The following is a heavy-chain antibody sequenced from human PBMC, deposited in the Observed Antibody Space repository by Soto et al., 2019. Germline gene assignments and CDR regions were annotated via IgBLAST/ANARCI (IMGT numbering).Heavy chain of an antibody. CDR1: GFTFSSYA. CDR3: ARGGTSSGWRFDY. J-gene: IGHJ4*02. CDR2: ISGSGGST. Sequence: EVQLLESGGGLVQPGGSLRLSCAASGFTFSSYAMSWVRQAPGKGLEWVSAISGSGGSTYYADSVKGRFTISRDNSKNTLYLQMNSLRAEDTAVYYCARGGTSSGWRFDYWGQGTLVTVSS. V-gene: IGHV3-23*01. D-gene: IGHD6-19*01.